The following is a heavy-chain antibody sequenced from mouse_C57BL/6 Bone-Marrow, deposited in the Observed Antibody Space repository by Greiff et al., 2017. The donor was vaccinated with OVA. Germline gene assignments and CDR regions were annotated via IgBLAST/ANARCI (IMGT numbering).Heavy chain of an antibody. V-gene: IGHV5-6*02. Sequence: DVMLVESGGDLVKPGGSLKLSCAASGFTFSSYGMSWVRQTPDKRLEWVATISSGGSYTYYPDSVKGRFTISRDNAKNTLYLQMSSLKSEDTAMYYCASIYDGYYGGFAYWGQGTLVTVSA. CDR2: ISSGGSYT. CDR1: GFTFSSYG. CDR3: ASIYDGYYGGFAY. J-gene: IGHJ3*01. D-gene: IGHD2-3*01.